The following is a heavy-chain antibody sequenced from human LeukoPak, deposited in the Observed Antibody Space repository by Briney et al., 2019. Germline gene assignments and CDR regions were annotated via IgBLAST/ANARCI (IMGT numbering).Heavy chain of an antibody. D-gene: IGHD3-10*01. J-gene: IGHJ6*02. CDR2: ISRSSSYI. Sequence: GGSLRLSCAASGFTFSGYSMSWVRQAPGKGLEWVSSISRSSSYIYYADSVKGRLTISRDNAKNSLYLQMNSLRAEDTALYYCAKDMVALIYYYGMDVWGQGTTVTVSS. CDR3: AKDMVALIYYYGMDV. V-gene: IGHV3-21*04. CDR1: GFTFSGYS.